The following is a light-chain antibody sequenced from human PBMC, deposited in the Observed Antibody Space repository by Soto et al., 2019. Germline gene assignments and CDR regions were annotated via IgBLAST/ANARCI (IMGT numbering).Light chain of an antibody. Sequence: QSVLTQPASVSGSPGQSITISCTGTSGDVGGYNYVSWYQQHPGKAPKLMIYEVSNRPSGVSNRFSGSKSGNTASLTISGLQAEDEADYYCTSYTRSTTPYIYGTGTKGTVL. CDR2: EVS. CDR3: TSYTRSTTPYI. CDR1: SGDVGGYNY. V-gene: IGLV2-14*01. J-gene: IGLJ1*01.